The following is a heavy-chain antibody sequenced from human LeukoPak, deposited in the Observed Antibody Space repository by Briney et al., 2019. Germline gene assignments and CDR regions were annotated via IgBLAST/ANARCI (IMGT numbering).Heavy chain of an antibody. CDR2: ISAYNGNT. J-gene: IGHJ6*02. CDR1: GYTFTSYG. Sequence: ASVKVSCKASGYTFTSYGISWVRQAPGQGLEWMGWISAYNGNTNYAQKLQGSVTMTTDTSTSTAYMELRSLRSDDTAVYYCARETGNSSSWYFFGYYYYYGMDVWGQGTTVTVSS. CDR3: ARETGNSSSWYFFGYYYYYGMDV. D-gene: IGHD6-13*01. V-gene: IGHV1-18*01.